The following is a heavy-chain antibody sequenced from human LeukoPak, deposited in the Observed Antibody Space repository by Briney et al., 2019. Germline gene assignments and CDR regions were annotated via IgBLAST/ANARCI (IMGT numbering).Heavy chain of an antibody. Sequence: SETLSPACAVSGASITSRYWSWVRQSAGKGLEWIGRLYTTGTTNYNPSLKSRGTMSGDSSKNQSSLTLTSVTAADTAVYYCVRDGANWEEPNDAFDTWGQGT. D-gene: IGHD1-26*01. CDR3: VRDGANWEEPNDAFDT. J-gene: IGHJ3*02. V-gene: IGHV4-4*07. CDR1: GASITSRY. CDR2: LYTTGTT.